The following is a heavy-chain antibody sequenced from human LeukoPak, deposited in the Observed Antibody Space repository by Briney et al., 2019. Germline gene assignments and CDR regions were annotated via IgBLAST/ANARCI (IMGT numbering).Heavy chain of an antibody. D-gene: IGHD3-3*01. J-gene: IGHJ4*02. CDR1: GGSISSSSYY. CDR2: IYHSGST. CDR3: ASILRFLGDFFDY. V-gene: IGHV4-39*01. Sequence: PSETLSLTCIVSGGSISSSSYYWGWIRQPPGKGLEWIGSIYHSGSTYYDPSLKSRVTISIDTSKNQFSLELGSVTAADTAVYYCASILRFLGDFFDYWGQGTLVTVSS.